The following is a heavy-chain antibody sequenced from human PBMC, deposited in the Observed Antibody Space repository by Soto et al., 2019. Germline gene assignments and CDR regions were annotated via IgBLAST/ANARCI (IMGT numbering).Heavy chain of an antibody. V-gene: IGHV1-69*06. Sequence: QVQLVQSGAEVRKPGSSVKVSCKASGGTFSSYAISWVRQAPGQGLEWMGGIIPIFGTANYAQKFQGRVTITADKSTSTAYMELSSLRSEDTAVYYCARETLTTVTTRSWFDPWGQGTLVTVSS. CDR3: ARETLTTVTTRSWFDP. CDR2: IIPIFGTA. CDR1: GGTFSSYA. D-gene: IGHD4-4*01. J-gene: IGHJ5*02.